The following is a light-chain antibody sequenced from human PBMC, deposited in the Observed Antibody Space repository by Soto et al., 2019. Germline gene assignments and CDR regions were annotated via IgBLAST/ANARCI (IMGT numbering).Light chain of an antibody. CDR2: STD. Sequence: QAVVTQEPSLTVFPGGTVTLTCASSTGTVTSGHYPNWLQQKPGQAPRALIYSTDTRHSWTPARFSGSLLGGKAALTLSGVQPEDEADYYCLLYYGGAVVFGGGTKVTVL. CDR3: LLYYGGAVV. CDR1: TGTVTSGHY. V-gene: IGLV7-43*01. J-gene: IGLJ2*01.